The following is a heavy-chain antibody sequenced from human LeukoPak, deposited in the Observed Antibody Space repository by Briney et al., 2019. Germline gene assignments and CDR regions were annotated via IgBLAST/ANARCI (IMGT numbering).Heavy chain of an antibody. CDR1: GGTFSSYA. CDR3: ARVGGNYEGLIDY. J-gene: IGHJ4*02. Sequence: ASVKVSCKASGGTFSSYAISWVRQAPGQGLEWMGGIIPIFGTANYAQKFQGRVTITADESTSTAYMELSSLRSDDTAMYYCARVGGNYEGLIDYWGQGTLVTVSS. CDR2: IIPIFGTA. V-gene: IGHV1-69*13. D-gene: IGHD1-26*01.